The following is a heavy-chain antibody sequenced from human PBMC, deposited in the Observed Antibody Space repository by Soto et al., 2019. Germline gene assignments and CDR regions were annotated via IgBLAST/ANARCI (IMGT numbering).Heavy chain of an antibody. D-gene: IGHD6-13*01. Sequence: HPGGSLRLSCAASGFTFSNHAMSWVRQVPGKGLEWVSGISAGGNLIYYADSVRGRFTMSRDNSKNMLYLQMNSLRAEDTAVYFCAKRQGIGAAAKNFDFWGQGARVTVSS. V-gene: IGHV3-23*01. CDR2: ISAGGNLI. J-gene: IGHJ4*02. CDR3: AKRQGIGAAAKNFDF. CDR1: GFTFSNHA.